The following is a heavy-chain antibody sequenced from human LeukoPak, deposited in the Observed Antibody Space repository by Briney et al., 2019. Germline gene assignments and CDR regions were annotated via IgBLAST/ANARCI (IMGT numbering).Heavy chain of an antibody. CDR2: INTDGSSM. CDR3: ARVATGGNSNLDY. Sequence: GGSLRLSCAASGFTFSSYWMHWVRQAPGKGPVWVSRINTDGSSMTYTDSVKGRFTISRDNARNALFLQMNSLRAEDTAVYYCARVATGGNSNLDYWGQGTLVTVSS. CDR1: GFTFSSYW. V-gene: IGHV3-74*01. D-gene: IGHD4-23*01. J-gene: IGHJ4*02.